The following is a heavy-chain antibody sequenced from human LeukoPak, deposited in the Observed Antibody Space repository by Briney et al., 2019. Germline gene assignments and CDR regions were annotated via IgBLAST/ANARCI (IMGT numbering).Heavy chain of an antibody. CDR1: GFTVSSNS. V-gene: IGHV3-53*01. CDR2: IYSDNT. J-gene: IGHJ4*02. D-gene: IGHD4/OR15-4a*01. Sequence: GGSLRLSCTVSGFTVSSNSMSWVRQAPGKGLEWVSFIYSDNTHYSHSVKGRFTISRDNSKNTLYLQMNSLRAEDTAVYYCARRAGAYSHPYDYWGQGTLVTVSS. CDR3: ARRAGAYSHPYDY.